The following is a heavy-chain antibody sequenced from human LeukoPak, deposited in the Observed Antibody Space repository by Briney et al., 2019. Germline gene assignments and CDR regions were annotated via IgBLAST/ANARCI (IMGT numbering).Heavy chain of an antibody. V-gene: IGHV3-21*01. D-gene: IGHD6-13*01. Sequence: GGSLRLSCAASGFTFSSYNMNWVRQAPGKGLEWVSSITTSSSYIYYADSVKGRFTISRDNAKNSLYLQMSSLRVEDTAVYYCAREYSSSWSDYWGQGTLVTVSS. CDR1: GFTFSSYN. CDR3: AREYSSSWSDY. J-gene: IGHJ4*02. CDR2: ITTSSSYI.